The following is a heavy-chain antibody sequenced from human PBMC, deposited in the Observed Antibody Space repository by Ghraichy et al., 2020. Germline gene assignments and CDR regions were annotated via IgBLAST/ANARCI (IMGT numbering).Heavy chain of an antibody. CDR3: ARDKGYNGYSSSWYSGWFDP. V-gene: IGHV3-30*04. CDR2: ISYDGSNK. D-gene: IGHD6-13*01. Sequence: LSLTCAASGFTFSSYAMHWVRQAPGKGLEWVAVISYDGSNKYYADSVKGRFTISRDNSKNTLYLQMNSLRAEDTAVYYCARDKGYNGYSSSWYSGWFDPWGQGTLVTVSS. J-gene: IGHJ5*02. CDR1: GFTFSSYA.